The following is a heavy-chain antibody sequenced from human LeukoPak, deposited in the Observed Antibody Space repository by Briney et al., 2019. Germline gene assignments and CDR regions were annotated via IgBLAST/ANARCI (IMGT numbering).Heavy chain of an antibody. CDR2: ISSSSSYI. J-gene: IGHJ6*03. CDR3: ARDSVEVSGYFLVSDYMDV. CDR1: GFTFSSYS. D-gene: IGHD3-22*01. Sequence: KPGGSLRLSCAASGFTFSSYSMNWVRQAPGKGLEWVSSISSSSSYIYYADSVKGRFTISRDNSKHTLYLQMNYLTTEDTAVYYCARDSVEVSGYFLVSDYMDVWGEGTTVTVSS. V-gene: IGHV3-21*01.